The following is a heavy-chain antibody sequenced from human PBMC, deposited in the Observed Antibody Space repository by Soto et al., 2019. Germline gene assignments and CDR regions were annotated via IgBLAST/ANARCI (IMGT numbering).Heavy chain of an antibody. CDR3: ASSPTMVRGVVGGYFDS. CDR2: IYPGDSDT. D-gene: IGHD3-10*01. V-gene: IGHV5-51*01. Sequence: PGESLKISCKGSGYSFTTYWIGWVRQMPGKGLEWMGIIYPGDSDTRYSPSFQGQVTISADKSISTAYLQWSSLKASDTAMYYCASSPTMVRGVVGGYFDSWGQGTLVTVSS. CDR1: GYSFTTYW. J-gene: IGHJ4*02.